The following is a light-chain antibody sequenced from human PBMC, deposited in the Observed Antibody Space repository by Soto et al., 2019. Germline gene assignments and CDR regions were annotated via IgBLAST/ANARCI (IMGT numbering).Light chain of an antibody. CDR2: DAS. CDR3: QQYGDRPRT. CDR1: QYIGSA. V-gene: IGKV3-15*01. J-gene: IGKJ1*01. Sequence: EVVLTQSPATLSVSLGDRATLSCRASQYIGSAVAWYHQRSGQAPRLLIFDASLRVPTTPARLSGRVSGTEFTLTISSLESEDFAVYFWQQYGDRPRTFGQGTKVDSK.